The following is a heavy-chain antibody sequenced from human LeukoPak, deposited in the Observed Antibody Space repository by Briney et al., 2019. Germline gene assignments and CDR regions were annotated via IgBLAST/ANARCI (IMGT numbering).Heavy chain of an antibody. V-gene: IGHV3-9*01. CDR3: AKGMSIGDYYDSSGYYGTTCDY. CDR1: GFTFDGYA. J-gene: IGHJ4*02. D-gene: IGHD3-22*01. Sequence: GRSLRLSCAASGFTFDGYAMHWVRQAPGKGLEWVSGISWNSGSIGYADSVKGRFTISRDNAKNFLYLQINSLRAQDTALYYCAKGMSIGDYYDSSGYYGTTCDYCGQGTLVTVSS. CDR2: ISWNSGSI.